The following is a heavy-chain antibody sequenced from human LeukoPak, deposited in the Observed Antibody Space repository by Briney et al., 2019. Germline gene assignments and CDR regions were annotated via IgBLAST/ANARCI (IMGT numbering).Heavy chain of an antibody. CDR3: AGDQRSSGAFDL. Sequence: GGSLRLSCAASGFTFSSYEMNWVRQAPGKGLEWVSYISSSGSIIYYADSVKGRFTISRDNAKDSLYLQMNSLRAEDTAIYHCAGDQRSSGAFDLWGQGTMVTVSS. J-gene: IGHJ3*01. CDR2: ISSSGSII. CDR1: GFTFSSYE. D-gene: IGHD2-2*01. V-gene: IGHV3-48*03.